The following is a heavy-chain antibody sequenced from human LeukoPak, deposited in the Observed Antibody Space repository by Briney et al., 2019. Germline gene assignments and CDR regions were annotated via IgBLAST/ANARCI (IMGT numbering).Heavy chain of an antibody. CDR2: ISSSGSTI. CDR1: GFTFRSYE. CDR3: ARGGVINWLFDY. J-gene: IGHJ4*02. V-gene: IGHV3-48*03. Sequence: PGGSLRLSCAASGFTFRSYEINWVRQAPRKGREWGSYISSSGSTIYYADSVKGRFTISRDNAKNSLYLQMNSLRAEDTAVYYCARGGVINWLFDYWGQGTLVTVSS. D-gene: IGHD1-1*01.